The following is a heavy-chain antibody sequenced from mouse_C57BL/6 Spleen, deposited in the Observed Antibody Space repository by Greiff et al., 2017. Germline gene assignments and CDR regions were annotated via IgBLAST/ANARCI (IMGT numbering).Heavy chain of an antibody. D-gene: IGHD1-1*01. CDR1: GYTFTSYW. CDR3: ERYYGSSYDY. V-gene: IGHV1-52*01. Sequence: VQLQQPGAELVRPGSSVKLSCKASGYTFTSYWMHWVKQRPIQGLEWIGNIDPSDSETNYNQKFKDKATLTVDKSSSTDYMQLSSLTSEDSAVYYCERYYGSSYDYWGQGTTLTVSA. J-gene: IGHJ2*01. CDR2: IDPSDSET.